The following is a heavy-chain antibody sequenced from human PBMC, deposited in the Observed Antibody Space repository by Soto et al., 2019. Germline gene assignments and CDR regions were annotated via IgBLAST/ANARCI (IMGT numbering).Heavy chain of an antibody. CDR2: INTDGTNS. D-gene: IGHD2-15*01. J-gene: IGHJ5*02. CDR3: AREFCSGGNCYTYYSDP. Sequence: QRLSCAASGLTFNGYWMHWVRHAQGKGLVCVSHINTDGTNSNYADSVKGRFTISRDNAKSTLFLQMNSLRDEDTAVYYCAREFCSGGNCYTYYSDPWGQGIQVTVSS. V-gene: IGHV3-74*01. CDR1: GLTFNGYW.